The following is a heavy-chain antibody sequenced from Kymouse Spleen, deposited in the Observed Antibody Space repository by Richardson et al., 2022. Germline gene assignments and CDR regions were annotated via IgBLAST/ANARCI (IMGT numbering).Heavy chain of an antibody. CDR2: IYPGDSDT. J-gene: IGHJ4*02. V-gene: IGHV5-51*01. CDR3: ARLMNYYDILTGYSSFDY. Sequence: EVQLVQSGAEVKKPGESLKISCKGSGYSFTSYWIGWVRQMPGKGLEWMGIIYPGDSDTRYSPSFQGQVTISADKSISTAYLQWSSLKASDTAMYYCARLMNYYDILTGYSSFDYWGQGTLVTVSS. D-gene: IGHD3-9*01. CDR1: GYSFTSYW.